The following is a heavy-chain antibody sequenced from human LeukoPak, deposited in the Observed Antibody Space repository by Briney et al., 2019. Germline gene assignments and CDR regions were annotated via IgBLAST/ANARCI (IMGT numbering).Heavy chain of an antibody. D-gene: IGHD2-15*01. Sequence: GGSLRLSCAASGFTFSRYWMHWVRQAPGKGLVWVSRINSDGSTTNYAHSVKGRFTIARDTTKNTLSLQMNSLRAADTAIYYCAKDGDRGAYCSGGSCYPYYYYYMDVWGKGTTVTISS. CDR2: INSDGSTT. V-gene: IGHV3-74*01. J-gene: IGHJ6*03. CDR1: GFTFSRYW. CDR3: AKDGDRGAYCSGGSCYPYYYYYMDV.